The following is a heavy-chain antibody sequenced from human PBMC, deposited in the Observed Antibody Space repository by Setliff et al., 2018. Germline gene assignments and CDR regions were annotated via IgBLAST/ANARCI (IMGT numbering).Heavy chain of an antibody. CDR2: ISNSGGEI. J-gene: IGHJ4*02. Sequence: PGGSLRLSCAASGFTFNNYFMIWVRQAPGKGLEWVSSISNSGGEIHYADSVKGRFTISRDNPRGTLYLQMNSLRAEDTALYYCANYEQRPRNLDYWGQGTLVTVSS. D-gene: IGHD6-25*01. CDR1: GFTFNNYF. CDR3: ANYEQRPRNLDY. V-gene: IGHV3-23*01.